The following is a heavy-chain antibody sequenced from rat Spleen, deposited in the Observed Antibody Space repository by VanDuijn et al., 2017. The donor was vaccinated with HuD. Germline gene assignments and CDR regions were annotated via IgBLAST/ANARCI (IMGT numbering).Heavy chain of an antibody. CDR3: ARGAYYSECSYTVCDY. D-gene: IGHD1-2*01. V-gene: IGHV2-32*01. J-gene: IGHJ2*01. Sequence: QVQLKESGPGLVQPSQTLSLTCTVSGFSLTSYHVHWVRQPPGKGLEWLGVMWRDGYTSYNSALKSRLSISRDTSKSQVFLKMSSLQTEDTATYYCARGAYYSECSYTVCDYWDQGVMVRVSS. CDR2: MWRDGYT. CDR1: GFSLTSYH.